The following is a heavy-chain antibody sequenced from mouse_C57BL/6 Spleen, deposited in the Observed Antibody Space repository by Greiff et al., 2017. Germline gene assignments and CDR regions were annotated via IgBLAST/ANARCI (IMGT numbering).Heavy chain of an antibody. CDR1: GYAFSSSW. J-gene: IGHJ3*01. CDR3: ARYDGYSPFAY. D-gene: IGHD2-3*01. V-gene: IGHV1-82*01. CDR2: IYPGDGDT. Sequence: QVQLQQSGPELVKPGASVKISCKASGYAFSSSWMNWVKQRPGKGLEWIGRIYPGDGDTNYNGKFKGKETMTEDKDASKAYMQLSSLRSEDYAVYFCARYDGYSPFAYWGQGTLVTVSA.